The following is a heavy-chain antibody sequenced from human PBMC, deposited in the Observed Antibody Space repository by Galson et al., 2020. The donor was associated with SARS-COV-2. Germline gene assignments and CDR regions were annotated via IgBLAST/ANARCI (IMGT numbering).Heavy chain of an antibody. V-gene: IGHV1-2*02. CDR3: ARLRYYDVLTGYIVDV. Sequence: ASVKVSCKASGYTFTDYYIHWVRQAPGQGLEWMGWINPQSGGPHYAQKFEGRVTMTRDTSITTAYMELSRLRADDTAVYYCARLRYYDVLTGYIVDVWDQGTMVTVSS. CDR1: GYTFTDYY. J-gene: IGHJ6*02. D-gene: IGHD3-9*01. CDR2: INPQSGGP.